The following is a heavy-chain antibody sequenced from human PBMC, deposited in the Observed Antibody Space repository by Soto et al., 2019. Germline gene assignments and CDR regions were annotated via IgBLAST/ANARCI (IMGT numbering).Heavy chain of an antibody. CDR1: GYTFTDYG. CDR2: ISAYNGNT. D-gene: IGHD1-26*01. CDR3: ARVRALYSGSYNP. Sequence: QVQLVQSGAEVKKPGASVKVSCKTSGYTFTDYGINWVRQAPGQGLEWMGWISAYNGNTNYAQKFQGRVTMTTDTSTSTAYMDLSSLRLDGTDVYYCARVRALYSGSYNPWGQGTLVTVSS. V-gene: IGHV1-18*01. J-gene: IGHJ5*02.